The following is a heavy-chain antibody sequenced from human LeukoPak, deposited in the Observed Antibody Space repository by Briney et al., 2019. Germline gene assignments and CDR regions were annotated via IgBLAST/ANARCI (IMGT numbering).Heavy chain of an antibody. CDR1: GFTLSSNA. J-gene: IGHJ6*02. CDR2: ISGSGGST. Sequence: PGGSLRLSCAASGFTLSSNAMNWVRQAPGKGLDWVSGISGSGGSTYYADSVKGRFTISRDKSKNTLYLLMISLRAEDTAVYYCAIRKQQVVPPRAYPYYYGMDVWGQGTTVTVSS. D-gene: IGHD6-13*01. CDR3: AIRKQQVVPPRAYPYYYGMDV. V-gene: IGHV3-23*01.